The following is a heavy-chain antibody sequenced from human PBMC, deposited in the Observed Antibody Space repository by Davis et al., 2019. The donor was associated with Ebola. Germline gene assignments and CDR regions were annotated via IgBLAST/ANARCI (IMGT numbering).Heavy chain of an antibody. CDR2: INHSGST. Sequence: SQTLSLTCAVYGGSFSGYYWSWIRQPPGKGLEWIGEINHSGSTNYNPSLKSRVTISVDTSKNQFSLKLSSVTAADTAVYYCARVRSGYYGIDVWGKGTTVTVSS. CDR3: ARVRSGYYGIDV. D-gene: IGHD1-26*01. J-gene: IGHJ6*04. CDR1: GGSFSGYY. V-gene: IGHV4-34*01.